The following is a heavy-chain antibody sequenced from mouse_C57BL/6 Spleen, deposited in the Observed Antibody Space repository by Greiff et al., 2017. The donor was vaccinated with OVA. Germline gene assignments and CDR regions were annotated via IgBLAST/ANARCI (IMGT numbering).Heavy chain of an antibody. D-gene: IGHD1-1*01. J-gene: IGHJ4*01. V-gene: IGHV1-50*01. CDR1: GYTFTSYW. CDR3: AKTTVVADYAMDY. CDR2: IDPSDSYT. Sequence: QVQLQQPGAELVKPGASVKLSCKASGYTFTSYWMQWVKQRPGQGLEWIGEIDPSDSYTNYNQKFKGKATLTVDTSSSTAYMQLSSLTSEDSAVYYCAKTTVVADYAMDYWGQGTSVTVSS.